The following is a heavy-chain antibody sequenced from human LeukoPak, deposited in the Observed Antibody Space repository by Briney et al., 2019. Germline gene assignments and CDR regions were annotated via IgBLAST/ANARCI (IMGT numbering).Heavy chain of an antibody. D-gene: IGHD5-12*01. V-gene: IGHV3-48*03. CDR3: ASGYDLLY. CDR2: ISRSGSTI. CDR1: GFTFSSYE. J-gene: IGHJ4*02. Sequence: GGSLRPSCAASGFTFSSYEMIWVRQAPGKGLEWVSYISRSGSTIYYADSVKGRFTISRDNAKNSLYLQMNSLRVEDTAVYYCASGYDLLYWGQGTLVTVSS.